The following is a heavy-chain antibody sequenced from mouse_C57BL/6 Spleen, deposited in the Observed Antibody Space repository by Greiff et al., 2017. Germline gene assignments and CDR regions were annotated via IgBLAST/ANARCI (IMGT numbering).Heavy chain of an antibody. CDR2: ISDGGSYT. Sequence: EVNVVESGGGLVKPGGSLKLSCAASGFTFSSYAMSWVRQTPEKRLEWVATISDGGSYTYYPDNVKGRFTISRDNAKNNLYLQMSHLKSEDTAMYYCARDHYGSRGFAYWGQGTLVTVSA. CDR3: ARDHYGSRGFAY. V-gene: IGHV5-4*01. J-gene: IGHJ3*01. D-gene: IGHD1-1*01. CDR1: GFTFSSYA.